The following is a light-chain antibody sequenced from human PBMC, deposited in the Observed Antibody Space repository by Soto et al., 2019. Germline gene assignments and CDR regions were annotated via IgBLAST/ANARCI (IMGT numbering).Light chain of an antibody. CDR3: QHYDSSPPGT. V-gene: IGKV3-20*01. CDR2: GAS. CDR1: QTVSSSS. Sequence: EVVLTQSPGTLSLSPGERATLSCRASQTVSSSSLVWYQQKPGQGPRLLIYGASSRASGIPDRFTGSGSGTDFTLTINRLEPEDFAVYYCQHYDSSPPGTFGQGTKVEV. J-gene: IGKJ1*01.